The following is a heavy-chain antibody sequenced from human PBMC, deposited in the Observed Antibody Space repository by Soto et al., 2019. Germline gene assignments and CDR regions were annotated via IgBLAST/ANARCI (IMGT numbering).Heavy chain of an antibody. CDR2: ISATGGNI. J-gene: IGHJ2*01. Sequence: LRLSCVASGFTFSDYAMTWVRQTPGKGLEWVATISATGGNIEYTDSLKGRFTISRDNSKNTLYLQLNGLTSDDTAVHYCAKVAGGLGYFDLWGRGTLVTVS. D-gene: IGHD3-16*01. CDR3: AKVAGGLGYFDL. CDR1: GFTFSDYA. V-gene: IGHV3-23*01.